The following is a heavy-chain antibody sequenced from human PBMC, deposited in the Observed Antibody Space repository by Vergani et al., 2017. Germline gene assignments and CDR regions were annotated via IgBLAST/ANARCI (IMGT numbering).Heavy chain of an antibody. J-gene: IGHJ4*02. CDR3: ARLYGRDSSGSKYFDY. CDR1: GYSFTNYW. Sequence: EEQLVQSGAEVKKPGESLKISCQISGYSFTNYWIGWVRQMPGKGLDWMGVIHPADSDTRYSPSFQGQVTISVDKSISTAYLQRSSLRASDSAMYYCARLYGRDSSGSKYFDYWGQGTLVTVSS. CDR2: IHPADSDT. D-gene: IGHD3-22*01. V-gene: IGHV5-51*01.